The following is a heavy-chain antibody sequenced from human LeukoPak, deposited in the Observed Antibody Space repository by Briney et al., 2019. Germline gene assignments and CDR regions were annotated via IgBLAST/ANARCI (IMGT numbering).Heavy chain of an antibody. V-gene: IGHV3-23*01. CDR3: AKDFHSSGWYYFDS. CDR1: GFTFSSYA. Sequence: PGGSLRLSCAASGFTFSSYAMSWVRQAPGKGLEWVSTINAGGDNTYYADSVKGRLTVSRDNSKNTLYLQMNSLRAEDTAVYYCAKDFHSSGWYYFDSWGQGALVTVSS. D-gene: IGHD6-19*01. J-gene: IGHJ4*02. CDR2: INAGGDNT.